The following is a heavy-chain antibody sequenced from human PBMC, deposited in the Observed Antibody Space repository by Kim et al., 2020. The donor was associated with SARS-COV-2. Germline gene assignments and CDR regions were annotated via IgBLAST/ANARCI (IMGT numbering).Heavy chain of an antibody. Sequence: YAQKLQGRVTMTTDTSTSAAYMELRSLRSDDTAVYYCARGTSAAAGPGGYWGQGTLVTVSS. V-gene: IGHV1-18*01. CDR3: ARGTSAAAGPGGY. J-gene: IGHJ4*02. D-gene: IGHD6-13*01.